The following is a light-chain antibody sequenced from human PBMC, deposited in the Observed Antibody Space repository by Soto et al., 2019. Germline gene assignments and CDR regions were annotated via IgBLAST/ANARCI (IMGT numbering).Light chain of an antibody. V-gene: IGKV3-15*01. Sequence: EVVMTQSPATLSVSPGETATLSCRASQTVRSNLAWYQQKPGQAPRLIIYGASTRATGIPARFSGSGSGTEFTLTISSLQSEDFAIYYCQQYNNWPLTFGGGTKVEFK. CDR1: QTVRSN. CDR3: QQYNNWPLT. CDR2: GAS. J-gene: IGKJ4*01.